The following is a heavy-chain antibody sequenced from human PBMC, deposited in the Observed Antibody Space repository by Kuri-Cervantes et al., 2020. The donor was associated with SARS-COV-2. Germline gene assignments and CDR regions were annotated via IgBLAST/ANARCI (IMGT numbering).Heavy chain of an antibody. CDR1: GFTFSSYS. J-gene: IGHJ6*03. CDR3: ARGPPKYPDQNPYRYYYYMDV. CDR2: IKQDGSEK. Sequence: GGSLRLSCAASGFTFSSYSMSWVRQAPGKGLEWVANIKQDGSEKYYVDSVKGRFTISRDNAKNSLYLQMNSLRAEDTAVYYCARGPPKYPDQNPYRYYYYMDVWGKGTTVTVSS. V-gene: IGHV3-7*01. D-gene: IGHD3-16*02.